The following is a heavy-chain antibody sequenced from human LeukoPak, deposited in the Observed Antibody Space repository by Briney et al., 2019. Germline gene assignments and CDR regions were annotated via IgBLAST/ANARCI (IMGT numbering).Heavy chain of an antibody. V-gene: IGHV1-24*01. CDR3: ATVVPYSSSSGWFDP. Sequence: ASVKVSCKVSGYTLTELSMHWVRQAPGKGLEWMGGFDPEDGETIYAQKFQGRVTMTEDTSTDTAYMELSSLRSEDTAVYYCATVVPYSSSSGWFDPWGRGTLVTVSS. CDR1: GYTLTELS. J-gene: IGHJ5*02. CDR2: FDPEDGET. D-gene: IGHD6-6*01.